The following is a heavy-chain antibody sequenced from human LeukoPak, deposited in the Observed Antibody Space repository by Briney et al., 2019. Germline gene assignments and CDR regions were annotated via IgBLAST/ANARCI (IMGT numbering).Heavy chain of an antibody. CDR1: GFTFDDYA. Sequence: GGSLRLSCAASGFTFDDYAMHWVRQAPGKGLEWVSGISWNSGSIGYADSVKGRFTISRDNAKNSLYLQMNSLRAEDTAVYYCASASPRSDYWGQGTLVTVSS. CDR2: ISWNSGSI. CDR3: ASASPRSDY. J-gene: IGHJ4*02. V-gene: IGHV3-9*01.